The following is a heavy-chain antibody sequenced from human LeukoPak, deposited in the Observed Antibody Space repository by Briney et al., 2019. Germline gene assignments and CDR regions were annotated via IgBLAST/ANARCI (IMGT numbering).Heavy chain of an antibody. J-gene: IGHJ4*02. CDR1: GGSISSGGYS. CDR3: ARGEQLWNFDY. CDR2: IYHSGST. D-gene: IGHD5-18*01. V-gene: IGHV4-30-2*01. Sequence: PSETLSLTCAVSGGSISSGGYSWSWIRQPPGKGLEWIGYIYHSGSTYYNPSLKSRVTISEDRSKNQFSLKLSSVTAADTAVYYCARGEQLWNFDYWGQGTLVTVSS.